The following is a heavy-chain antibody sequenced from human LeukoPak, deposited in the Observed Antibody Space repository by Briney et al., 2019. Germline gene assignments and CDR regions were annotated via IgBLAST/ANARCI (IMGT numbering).Heavy chain of an antibody. CDR3: ARTIAAAATDPGYFDY. Sequence: SETLSLTCTVSGGSISSYYCSWSRQPPGKGLEWIAYIYYSVSTNYNPSPKSRVTISVDTSKNQFSLKLSSVTAADTAVYYCARTIAAAATDPGYFDYWGQGTLVTVSS. J-gene: IGHJ4*02. CDR2: IYYSVST. D-gene: IGHD6-13*01. V-gene: IGHV4-59*01. CDR1: GGSISSYY.